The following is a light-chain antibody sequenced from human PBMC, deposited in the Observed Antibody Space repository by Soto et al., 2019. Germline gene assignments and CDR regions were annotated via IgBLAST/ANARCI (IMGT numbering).Light chain of an antibody. CDR2: HAS. J-gene: IGKJ2*01. Sequence: ENVLTQSPGTLSLSPGERATLSCRASQSVSRNFLAWYQQKPGQAPRLLIYHASNRATGIPDRFSGSGSGTDFTLTISRLEPEDFAMYYCQQYASARRTCGQGTNLEIK. V-gene: IGKV3-20*01. CDR1: QSVSRNF. CDR3: QQYASARRT.